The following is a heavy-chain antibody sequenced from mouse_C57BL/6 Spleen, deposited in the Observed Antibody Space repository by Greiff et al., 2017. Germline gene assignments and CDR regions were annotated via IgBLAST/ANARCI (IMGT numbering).Heavy chain of an antibody. CDR2: ISNLAYSI. V-gene: IGHV5-15*01. J-gene: IGHJ2*01. CDR3: ARNWDGYFDY. D-gene: IGHD4-1*01. CDR1: GFTFSDYG. Sequence: DVHLVESGGGLVQPGGSLKLSCAASGFTFSDYGMAWVRQAPRKGPEWVAFISNLAYSIYYADTVTGRFTISRGNAKNTLNLEMSSLRSEDKAMYYCARNWDGYFDYWGQGTTLTVSS.